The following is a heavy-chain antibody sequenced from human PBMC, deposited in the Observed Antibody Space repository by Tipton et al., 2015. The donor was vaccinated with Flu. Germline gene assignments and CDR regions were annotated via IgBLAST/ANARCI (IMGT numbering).Heavy chain of an antibody. CDR1: GGSISSGSYY. J-gene: IGHJ6*02. Sequence: TLSLTCTVSGGSISSGSYYWSWIRQPAGKGLEWIGRIYTSGSTNYNPSLKSRVTISVDTSKNQFSLKLSSVTAADTAVYYCAGGSTMVRGVIFYYYGMDVWGQGTTVTVSS. D-gene: IGHD3-10*01. V-gene: IGHV4-61*02. CDR3: AGGSTMVRGVIFYYYGMDV. CDR2: IYTSGST.